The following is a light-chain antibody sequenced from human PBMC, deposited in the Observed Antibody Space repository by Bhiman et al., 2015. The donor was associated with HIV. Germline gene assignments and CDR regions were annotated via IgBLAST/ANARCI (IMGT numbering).Light chain of an antibody. CDR1: SSDVGGYNY. V-gene: IGLV2-14*01. J-gene: IGLJ1*01. CDR3: SSYTTRNSYV. Sequence: QSALTQPASVSGSPGQSITISCAGTSSDVGGYNYVSWYQQHPGKVPKLMIYDVSKRPSGVSNRFSGSKSGNTASLTISGLQAEDEADYHCSSYTTRNSYVFGSATKVTVL. CDR2: DVS.